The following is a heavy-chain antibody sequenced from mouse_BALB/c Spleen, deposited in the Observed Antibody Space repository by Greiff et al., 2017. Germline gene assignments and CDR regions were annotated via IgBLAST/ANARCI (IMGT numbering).Heavy chain of an antibody. J-gene: IGHJ1*01. Sequence: ELQLQESGPELVKPGASVKMSCKASGYIFTSYVMYWVKQKPGQGLEWIGYINPYNDGTKYNEKFKGKATLTSDKSSSTAYMELSSLTSEDSAVYYCARRVITTVGSFDVWGAGTTVTVSS. V-gene: IGHV1-14*01. CDR3: ARRVITTVGSFDV. CDR2: INPYNDGT. D-gene: IGHD1-1*01. CDR1: GYIFTSYV.